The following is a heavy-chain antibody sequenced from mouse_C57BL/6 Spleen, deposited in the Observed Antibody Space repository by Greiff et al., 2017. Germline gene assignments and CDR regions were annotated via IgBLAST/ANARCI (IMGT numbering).Heavy chain of an antibody. CDR1: GYTFTSYW. CDR2: IHPSDSDT. J-gene: IGHJ4*01. Sequence: VQLQQSGAELVKPGASVKVSCKASGYTFTSYWMHWVKPRPGQGLEWIGRIHPSDSDTNYNQKFKGKATLTVDKSSSTAYMQLSSLTSEDSAVXYWASPHGAPRAMDYWGQGTSVTVSS. V-gene: IGHV1-74*01. CDR3: ASPHGAPRAMDY.